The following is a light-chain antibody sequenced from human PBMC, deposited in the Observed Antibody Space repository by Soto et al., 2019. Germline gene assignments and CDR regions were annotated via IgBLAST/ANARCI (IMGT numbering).Light chain of an antibody. V-gene: IGKV1-39*01. CDR3: QQSYRFPKT. J-gene: IGKJ1*01. CDR2: AAS. Sequence: DVQMTQSPSSLSASVGDSLTLTCRASQTVTSYLNWYQQKPGKAPKLLIYAASTLQSGVPSRFSGSGSGTEFTLTIISLQPEDFATYYCQQSYRFPKTFGRGTKVENK. CDR1: QTVTSY.